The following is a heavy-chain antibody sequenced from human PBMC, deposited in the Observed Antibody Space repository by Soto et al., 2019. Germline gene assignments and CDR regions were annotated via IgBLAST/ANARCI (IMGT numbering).Heavy chain of an antibody. CDR2: ISSSSSYI. J-gene: IGHJ4*02. D-gene: IGHD3-10*01. Sequence: GGSLRLSCAASGFTFSSYSMNWVRQAPGKGLGWVSSISSSSSYIYYADSVKGRFTISRDNAKNSLYLQMNSLRAEDTAVYYCARDSVLWFGEPGFDYWGQGTLVTVSS. CDR3: ARDSVLWFGEPGFDY. V-gene: IGHV3-21*01. CDR1: GFTFSSYS.